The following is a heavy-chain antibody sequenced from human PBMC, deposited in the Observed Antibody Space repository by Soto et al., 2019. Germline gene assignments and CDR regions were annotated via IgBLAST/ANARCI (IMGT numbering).Heavy chain of an antibody. Sequence: GGSLRLSCAASGFTFSNVWMSWVRQAPGKGLGWVGRIKRRADGGTTDYATPVRGRFTVSRDDSKNTLYLQMNSLKTEDTAVYYCTAGYCSGGSCYSVVYWGQGTLVTVSS. CDR2: IKRRADGGTT. CDR3: TAGYCSGGSCYSVVY. J-gene: IGHJ4*02. V-gene: IGHV3-15*01. D-gene: IGHD2-15*01. CDR1: GFTFSNVW.